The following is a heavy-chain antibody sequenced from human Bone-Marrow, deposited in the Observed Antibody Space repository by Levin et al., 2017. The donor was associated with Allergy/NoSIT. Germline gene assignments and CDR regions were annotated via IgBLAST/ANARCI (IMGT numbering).Heavy chain of an antibody. CDR2: ISSRGTTI. Sequence: GGSLRLSCAASGFTFSNYEMNWVRQAPGKGLEWVSYISSRGTTIYYADSVKGRFSISRDNAKNSLFLHMNSLRAEDTALYYCARQYCTGGACYGWFDYWGHGTLVTVSS. CDR3: ARQYCTGGACYGWFDY. CDR1: GFTFSNYE. V-gene: IGHV3-48*03. D-gene: IGHD2-8*02. J-gene: IGHJ4*01.